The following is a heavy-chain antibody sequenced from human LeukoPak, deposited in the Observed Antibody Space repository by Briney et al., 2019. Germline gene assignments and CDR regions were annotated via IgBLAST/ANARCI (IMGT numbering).Heavy chain of an antibody. CDR2: ISGSSGST. J-gene: IGHJ6*03. CDR1: GFTFSSYA. Sequence: GGSLRLSCAASGFTFSSYAMSWVRQAPGKGLEWVSAISGSSGSTYYADSVKGRFTISRDNSKNTLYLQMNSLRAEDTAVYYCARGHLWFGGFLPEYYYYYYMDVWGKGTPVTVSS. CDR3: ARGHLWFGGFLPEYYYYYYMDV. V-gene: IGHV3-23*01. D-gene: IGHD3-10*01.